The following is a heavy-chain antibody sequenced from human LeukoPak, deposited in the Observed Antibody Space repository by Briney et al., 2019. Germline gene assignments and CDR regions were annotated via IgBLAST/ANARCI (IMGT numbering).Heavy chain of an antibody. D-gene: IGHD2-21*02. Sequence: PSETLSLTCAVYGGSFSGYYWSWIRQPPGKGLEWIGEINHSGSTNYNPSLKSRVTISVDTSKNQFSLKLSSVTAADTAVYYCAGAYCGGDCYSGRAFDIWGQGTLVTVSS. CDR1: GGSFSGYY. J-gene: IGHJ3*02. V-gene: IGHV4-34*01. CDR3: AGAYCGGDCYSGRAFDI. CDR2: INHSGST.